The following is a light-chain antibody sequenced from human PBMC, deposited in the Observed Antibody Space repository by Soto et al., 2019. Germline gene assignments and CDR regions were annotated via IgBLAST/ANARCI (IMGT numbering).Light chain of an antibody. Sequence: AIQLTQSPSSLSASVGDRVTITCRASQGISSALAGYQQKPGKAPKLLIYDASSLESGVPSRFSGSGSGTDFTLTISSLQPEDFATYYCQQFNSYPLTFGGGTKVEI. V-gene: IGKV1-13*02. CDR2: DAS. CDR1: QGISSA. CDR3: QQFNSYPLT. J-gene: IGKJ4*01.